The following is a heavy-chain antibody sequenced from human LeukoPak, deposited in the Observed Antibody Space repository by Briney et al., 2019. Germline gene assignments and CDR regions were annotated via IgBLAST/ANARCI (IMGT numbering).Heavy chain of an antibody. CDR1: GFTFSSYW. V-gene: IGHV3-74*01. CDR2: INSDGSST. D-gene: IGHD6-19*01. CDR3: ARVAPSGWDQFYFDY. Sequence: GGSLRLSCAASGFTFSSYWMHWVRQAPGKGLVWVSRINSDGSSTSYADSVKGRFTISRDNSKNTLYLQMNSLRAEDTAVYYCARVAPSGWDQFYFDYWGQGTLVTVSS. J-gene: IGHJ4*02.